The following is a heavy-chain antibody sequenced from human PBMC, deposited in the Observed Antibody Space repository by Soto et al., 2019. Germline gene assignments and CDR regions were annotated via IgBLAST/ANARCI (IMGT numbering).Heavy chain of an antibody. V-gene: IGHV1-46*03. Sequence: QVQLVQSGAEEKQPGASVKVSCKASGYSFSNNYVVWVRQAPGQGLEWMGIINPSGGSTSYAQKFQDRVTMTRDTSTSTVYIELSRLRSEDTAVFYCARVFGTYYDILTGLWGGRFDYWGQGTQVTVSS. J-gene: IGHJ4*02. D-gene: IGHD3-9*01. CDR2: INPSGGST. CDR1: GYSFSNNY. CDR3: ARVFGTYYDILTGLWGGRFDY.